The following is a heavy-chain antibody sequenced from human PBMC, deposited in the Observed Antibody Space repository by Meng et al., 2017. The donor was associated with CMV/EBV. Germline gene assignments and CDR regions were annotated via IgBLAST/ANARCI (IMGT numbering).Heavy chain of an antibody. J-gene: IGHJ6*02. D-gene: IGHD2-2*02. CDR1: GGSSSGYY. Sequence: SETLSPTCAVYGGSSSGYYWSWIRQPPGKGLEWIGEINHSGSTNYNPSLKSRVTISVDTSKNQFSLKLSPVTAADTAVYYCARSRYCSSTSCYRGNYYYYGMDVWGQGTTVTVSS. V-gene: IGHV4-34*01. CDR2: INHSGST. CDR3: ARSRYCSSTSCYRGNYYYYGMDV.